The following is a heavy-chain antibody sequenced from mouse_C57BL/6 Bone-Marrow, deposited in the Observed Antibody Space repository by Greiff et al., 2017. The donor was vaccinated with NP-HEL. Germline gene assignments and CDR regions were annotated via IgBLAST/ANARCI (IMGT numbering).Heavy chain of an antibody. V-gene: IGHV1-50*01. J-gene: IGHJ3*01. CDR3: ARKAYYGRSYEFAY. CDR2: IDPSDSYT. D-gene: IGHD1-1*01. CDR1: GYTFTTYW. Sequence: QVQLQQPGAELVKPGASVKLSCKASGYTFTTYWMQWVKQRPGQGLEWIGEIDPSDSYTNYNQKLKGKATLTVAPSSSTANMQLSSLTSEDSAVYYGARKAYYGRSYEFAYWGQGTLVTVSA.